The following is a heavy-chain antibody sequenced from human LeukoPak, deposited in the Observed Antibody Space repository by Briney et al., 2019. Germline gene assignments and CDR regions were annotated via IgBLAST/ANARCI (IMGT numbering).Heavy chain of an antibody. CDR2: ISSSGSTI. V-gene: IGHV3-11*01. J-gene: IGHJ3*02. D-gene: IGHD2-15*01. CDR3: ARGLGYCSGGSCPRRAFDI. Sequence: GGSLRLSCAASGFTFSDYYMSWIRQAPGKGLEWVSFISSSGSTIYYADSMKGRFTISRDNAKNSVYLQMDSLRAEDTAVYYCARGLGYCSGGSCPRRAFDIWGQGTVVTVSS. CDR1: GFTFSDYY.